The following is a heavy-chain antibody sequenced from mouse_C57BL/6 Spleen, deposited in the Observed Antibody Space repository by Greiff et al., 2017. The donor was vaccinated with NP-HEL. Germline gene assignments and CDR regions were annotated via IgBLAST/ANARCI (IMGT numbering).Heavy chain of an antibody. CDR1: GYTFTDYE. Sequence: VQLQQSGAELVRPGASVTLSCKASGYTFTDYEMHWVKQTPVHGLEWIGAIDPETGGTAYNQKFKGKAILTADKSSSTAYMELRSLTSEDSAVYYCTRGDDYDVYWYFDVWGTGTTVTVSS. J-gene: IGHJ1*03. D-gene: IGHD2-4*01. V-gene: IGHV1-15*01. CDR2: IDPETGGT. CDR3: TRGDDYDVYWYFDV.